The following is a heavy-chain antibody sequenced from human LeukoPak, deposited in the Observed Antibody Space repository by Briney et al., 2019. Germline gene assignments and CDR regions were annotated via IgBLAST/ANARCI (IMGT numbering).Heavy chain of an antibody. CDR3: ARDRYLTYNDILSGYYSSWFDP. CDR1: GYTLIGHY. CDR2: INPDSGGT. J-gene: IGHJ5*02. Sequence: GASVKVSCKASGYTLIGHYMHWVRQAPGQGLEWMGWINPDSGGTNLAPKFQGRVTMTRHTSISTAYMELRRLTSDDTAVYYCARDRYLTYNDILSGYYSSWFDPWGQGTPVTVSS. D-gene: IGHD3-9*01. V-gene: IGHV1-2*02.